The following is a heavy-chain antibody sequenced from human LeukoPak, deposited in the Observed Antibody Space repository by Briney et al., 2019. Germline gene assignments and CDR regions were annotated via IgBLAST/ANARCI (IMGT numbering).Heavy chain of an antibody. V-gene: IGHV3-21*01. CDR2: ISSSSSYI. J-gene: IGHJ6*02. CDR3: ARAKIPPWYYDFWSGYYGMDV. Sequence: GGSLRLSCAASGFTFSSYSMSWVRQAPGKGLEWVSSISSSSSYIYYADSVKGRFTISRDNAKNSLYLHMNSLRAEDTAVYYCARAKIPPWYYDFWSGYYGMDVWGQGTTVTVSS. D-gene: IGHD3-3*01. CDR1: GFTFSSYS.